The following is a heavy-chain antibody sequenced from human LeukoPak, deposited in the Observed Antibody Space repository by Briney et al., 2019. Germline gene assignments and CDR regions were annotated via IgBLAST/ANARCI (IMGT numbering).Heavy chain of an antibody. V-gene: IGHV4-61*02. CDR3: ARGMAARPGAYYYYYMDV. CDR2: IYTSGST. D-gene: IGHD6-6*01. J-gene: IGHJ6*03. Sequence: SQTLSLTCTVSGGSISSGSYYWSWIRQPAGKGLEWIGRIYTSGSTNHNPSLKSRVTISVDTSKNQFSLKLSSVTAADTAVYYCARGMAARPGAYYYYYMDVWGKGTTVTVSS. CDR1: GGSISSGSYY.